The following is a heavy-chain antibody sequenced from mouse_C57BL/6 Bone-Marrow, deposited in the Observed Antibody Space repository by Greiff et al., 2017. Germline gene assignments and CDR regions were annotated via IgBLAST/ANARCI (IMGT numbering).Heavy chain of an antibody. CDR2: ISNLAYSI. V-gene: IGHV5-15*01. Sequence: EVKVVESGGGLVQPGGSLKLSCAASGFTFSDYGMAWVRQAPRTGPEWVAFISNLAYSIYYADTVTGRFTISRENAKNTLYLEMSSLRSEDTAMYYCARHSNYGTWFAYWGQGTLVTVSA. CDR3: ARHSNYGTWFAY. J-gene: IGHJ3*01. D-gene: IGHD2-5*01. CDR1: GFTFSDYG.